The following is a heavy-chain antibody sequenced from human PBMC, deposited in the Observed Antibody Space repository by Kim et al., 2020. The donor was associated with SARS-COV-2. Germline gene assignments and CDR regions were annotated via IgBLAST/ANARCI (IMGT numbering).Heavy chain of an antibody. J-gene: IGHJ6*02. CDR2: IYTSGST. Sequence: SETLSLTCTVSGGSISSGSYYWSWIRQPAGKGLEWIGRIYTSGSTNYNPSLKSRVTISVDTSKNQFSLKLSSVTAADTAVYYCARNYYDSSGYFDYYYGMDVWGQGTTVTVSS. D-gene: IGHD3-22*01. CDR1: GGSISSGSYY. V-gene: IGHV4-61*02. CDR3: ARNYYDSSGYFDYYYGMDV.